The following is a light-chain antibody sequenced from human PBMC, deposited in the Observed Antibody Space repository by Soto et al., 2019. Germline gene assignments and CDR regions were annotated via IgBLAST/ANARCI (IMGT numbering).Light chain of an antibody. J-gene: IGKJ1*01. Sequence: DIQMTQSPSTLSASVGDRVTITCRASQSISSWLAWYQQKPGKAPKLLIYDASSLESGVPSRFSGSGSGTEFTLTSSSLQPDDFATYYCHQYNSYSETFGQGTKVEIK. CDR1: QSISSW. V-gene: IGKV1-5*01. CDR3: HQYNSYSET. CDR2: DAS.